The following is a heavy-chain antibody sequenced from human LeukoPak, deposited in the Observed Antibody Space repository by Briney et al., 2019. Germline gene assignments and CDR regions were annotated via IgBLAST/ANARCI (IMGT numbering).Heavy chain of an antibody. D-gene: IGHD4-11*01. CDR3: ARVPTAQFRYYYMDV. CDR1: GFTVSSNY. V-gene: IGHV3-53*01. J-gene: IGHJ6*03. CDR2: IYSGGST. Sequence: GGSLRLSCAASGFTVSSNYMSWVRQAPGKGPEWVSVIYSGGSTYYADSVKGRFTISRDNSKNTLYLQMNSLRAEDTAVYYCARVPTAQFRYYYMDVWGKGTTVTVSS.